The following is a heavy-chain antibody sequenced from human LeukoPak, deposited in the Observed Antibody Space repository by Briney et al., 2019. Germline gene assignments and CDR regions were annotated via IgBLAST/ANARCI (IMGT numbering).Heavy chain of an antibody. CDR1: GYTFTSYY. J-gene: IGHJ6*02. Sequence: ASVKVSCKASGYTFTSYYMHWVRQAPGQGLEWMGIINPSGGSTSYAQKFQGRVTMTRDTSISTAYMELSRLRSDDTAVYYCARVTKVAGYGMDVWGQGTTVTVSS. V-gene: IGHV1-46*01. CDR2: INPSGGST. CDR3: ARVTKVAGYGMDV. D-gene: IGHD6-19*01.